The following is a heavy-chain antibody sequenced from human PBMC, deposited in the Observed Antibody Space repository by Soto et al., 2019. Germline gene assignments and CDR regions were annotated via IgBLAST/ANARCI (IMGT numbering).Heavy chain of an antibody. J-gene: IGHJ4*02. V-gene: IGHV4-4*02. CDR1: SGSISTSNW. Sequence: QVQLQESGPGLVKPSGTLSLTCGVSSGSISTSNWWSWVRQPPGKGLEWIGEIYHCGSTKYNPSLRSRVTISVEKSTNQFSLKLTSVSAADTGVYYCARDFRTMYGVVHLFDSWGQGTLVTVSS. CDR3: ARDFRTMYGVVHLFDS. CDR2: IYHCGST. D-gene: IGHD3-3*01.